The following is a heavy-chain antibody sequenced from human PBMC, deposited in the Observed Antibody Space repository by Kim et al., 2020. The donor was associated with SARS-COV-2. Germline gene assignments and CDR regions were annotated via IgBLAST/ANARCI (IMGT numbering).Heavy chain of an antibody. J-gene: IGHJ4*02. Sequence: LERRVTIAVDTSKNQFSLKLSSGTAADTAVYYCARHVGDILTGYYSHFDYWGQGTLVTVSS. D-gene: IGHD3-9*01. CDR3: ARHVGDILTGYYSHFDY. V-gene: IGHV4-59*08.